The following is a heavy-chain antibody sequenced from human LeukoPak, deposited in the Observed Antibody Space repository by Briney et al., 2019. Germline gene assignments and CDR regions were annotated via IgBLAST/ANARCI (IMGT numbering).Heavy chain of an antibody. D-gene: IGHD3-10*01. CDR3: ARDYSSGTFYNIYYYGMDV. J-gene: IGHJ6*02. Sequence: GGSLRLSCAASGFTFSDYYMSWIRQAPGKGLEWVSYISSSGSTIYYADSVKGRFTISRDNAKNSLYLQMNSLRAEDTAVYYCARDYSSGTFYNIYYYGMDVWGQGTTVTVSS. CDR1: GFTFSDYY. CDR2: ISSSGSTI. V-gene: IGHV3-11*04.